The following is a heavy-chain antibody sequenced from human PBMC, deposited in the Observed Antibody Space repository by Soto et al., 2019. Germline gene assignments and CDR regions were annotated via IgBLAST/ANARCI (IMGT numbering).Heavy chain of an antibody. CDR1: GFSLSNGKVG. V-gene: IGHV2-26*01. Sequence: HVTLKESGPVLVKPTETLTLTCTVSGFSLSNGKVGVSWIRQPPGKALEWLAHIFSNDEKSYRTSLKSRLTISEDTSKSQVVLTMTNVDPVETATYYCARILFGRSVAGGYFYMDVWGKGTTVTVSS. CDR2: IFSNDEK. CDR3: ARILFGRSVAGGYFYMDV. D-gene: IGHD6-19*01. J-gene: IGHJ6*03.